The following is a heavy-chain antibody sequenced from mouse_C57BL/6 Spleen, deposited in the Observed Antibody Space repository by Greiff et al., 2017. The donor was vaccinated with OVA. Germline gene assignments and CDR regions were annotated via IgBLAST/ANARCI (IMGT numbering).Heavy chain of an antibody. V-gene: IGHV5-4*01. D-gene: IGHD2-3*01. CDR2: ISDGGSYT. CDR3: AREWGDDGYFFDY. CDR1: GFTFSSYA. J-gene: IGHJ2*01. Sequence: EVKLMESGGGLAKPGGSLKLSCAASGFTFSSYAMSWVRQTPEKRLEWVATISDGGSYTYYTDNVKGRFTISRDNAKNNLYLQMSHLKSEDTAMYYCAREWGDDGYFFDYWGQGTTLTVSS.